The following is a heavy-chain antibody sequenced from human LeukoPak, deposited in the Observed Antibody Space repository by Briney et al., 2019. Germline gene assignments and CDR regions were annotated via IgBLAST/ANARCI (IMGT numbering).Heavy chain of an antibody. J-gene: IGHJ1*01. CDR1: GGSFSGFY. V-gene: IGHV4-34*01. D-gene: IGHD3-10*01. Sequence: PLETLSLTCAVYGGSFSGFYWSWIRQPPGKGLEWIGEINHSGSTNYNPSLKSRVTISVDTSKNQFSLKLSSVTAADTAVYYCARVLLLGERYFQHWGQGTLVTVSS. CDR3: ARVLLLGERYFQH. CDR2: INHSGST.